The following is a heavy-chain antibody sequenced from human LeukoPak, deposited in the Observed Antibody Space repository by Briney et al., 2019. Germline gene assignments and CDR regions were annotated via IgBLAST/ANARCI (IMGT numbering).Heavy chain of an antibody. CDR1: GFIFKKYW. D-gene: IGHD3-10*01. CDR2: IWYDGSNK. Sequence: GESLRLSCAASGFIFKKYWMNWVRQAPGKGLEWVAVIWYDGSNKYYADSVKGRFTISRDNSKNTLYLQMNSLRAEDTAVYYCARGHRGLKNYYGSEYYFDYWGQGTLVTVSS. CDR3: ARGHRGLKNYYGSEYYFDY. V-gene: IGHV3-33*08. J-gene: IGHJ4*02.